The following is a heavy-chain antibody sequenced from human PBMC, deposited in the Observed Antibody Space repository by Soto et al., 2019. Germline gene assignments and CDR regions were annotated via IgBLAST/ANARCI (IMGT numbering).Heavy chain of an antibody. V-gene: IGHV1-69*14. CDR1: GGTFSTYA. CDR3: ASGIQLWLRRINNGYSG. J-gene: IGHJ4*02. D-gene: IGHD5-18*01. CDR2: IIPMFGTA. Sequence: QVQLVQSGAEVKKPESSVKVSCKAPGGTFSTYAISWVRQAPGQGLEWMGGIIPMFGTANYAQRFQDRVTITADKSTNTVYMELSSLRSEATAVYFCASGIQLWLRRINNGYSGWGQGTLVTVSS.